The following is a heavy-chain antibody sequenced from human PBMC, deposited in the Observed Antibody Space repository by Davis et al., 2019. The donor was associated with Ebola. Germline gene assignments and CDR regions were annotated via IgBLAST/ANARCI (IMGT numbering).Heavy chain of an antibody. V-gene: IGHV4-59*01. CDR3: ARDMGRYCSSTSCYKDRGYYYYYGMDV. Sequence: PSETLSLTCTVSGGSISSYYWSWIRQPPGKGLEWIGYIYYSGSTNYNPSLKSRVTISVDTSKNQFSLKLSSVTAADTAVYYCARDMGRYCSSTSCYKDRGYYYYYGMDVWGQGTTVTVSS. D-gene: IGHD2-2*02. CDR2: IYYSGST. J-gene: IGHJ6*02. CDR1: GGSISSYY.